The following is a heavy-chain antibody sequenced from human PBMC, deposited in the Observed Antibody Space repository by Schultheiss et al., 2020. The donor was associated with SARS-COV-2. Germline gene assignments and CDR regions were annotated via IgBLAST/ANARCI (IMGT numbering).Heavy chain of an antibody. CDR3: AKDLVRQSTTGTTLGNY. D-gene: IGHD1-1*01. J-gene: IGHJ4*02. CDR1: GFTFSSYA. Sequence: GGSLRLSCAASGFTFSSYAMHWVRQAPGKGLEWVAFIRYDGSNEYYADSVKGRFTISRDNSKNTLYLQMNSLRAEDTAVYYCAKDLVRQSTTGTTLGNYWGQGTLVTVSS. V-gene: IGHV3-30*02. CDR2: IRYDGSNE.